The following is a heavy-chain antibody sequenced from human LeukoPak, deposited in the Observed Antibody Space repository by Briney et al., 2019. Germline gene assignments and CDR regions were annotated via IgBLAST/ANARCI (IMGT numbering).Heavy chain of an antibody. V-gene: IGHV3-23*01. D-gene: IGHD3-16*01. CDR3: AKLGAYRVYSFIDF. CDR2: ISGSGGST. J-gene: IGHJ4*02. Sequence: SGGSLTLSCAASGFRFTSYAMIWIRQVPGKGLEWVAGISGSGGSTYYSDPVKGRFTISRDTSDNTLHLDMSTLTTDDTAAYFCAKLGAYRVYSFIDFWGQGIPVTVPS. CDR1: GFRFTSYA.